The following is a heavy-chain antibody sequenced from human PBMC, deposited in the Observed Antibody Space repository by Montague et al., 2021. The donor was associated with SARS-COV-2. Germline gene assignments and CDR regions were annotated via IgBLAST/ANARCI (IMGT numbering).Heavy chain of an antibody. CDR3: ARVLGGYYGMDV. J-gene: IGHJ6*02. CDR2: ISYDGSNK. CDR1: GSTFSSYA. V-gene: IGHV3-30-3*01. D-gene: IGHD2/OR15-2a*01. Sequence: YLRLSCAASGSTFSSYAMHWVRQAPGKGLEWVAVISYDGSNKYYADSVKGRFTISRDNSKNTLYLQMNSLRAEDTAVYYCARVLGGYYGMDVWGQGTTVTVSS.